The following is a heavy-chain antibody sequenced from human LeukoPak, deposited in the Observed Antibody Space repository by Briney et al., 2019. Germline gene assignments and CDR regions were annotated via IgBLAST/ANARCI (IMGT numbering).Heavy chain of an antibody. CDR1: GYIFINYG. J-gene: IGHJ4*01. CDR2: ISSYNGHT. CDR3: ARDLGGNPGDY. D-gene: IGHD4-23*01. Sequence: GASVKVSCKASGYIFINYGITWVRQAPGQGLEWMGMISSYNGHTDYAQKFQGRVTLTTNASTTTVSMELRSLRPDDTGVYYFARDLGGNPGDYWGQGTLVTVSS. V-gene: IGHV1-18*01.